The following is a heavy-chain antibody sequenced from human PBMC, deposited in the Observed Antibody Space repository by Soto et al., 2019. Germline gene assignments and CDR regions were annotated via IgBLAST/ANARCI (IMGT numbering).Heavy chain of an antibody. J-gene: IGHJ4*02. Sequence: SETLSLTCALSVVSISSGNWWTWVRQTPQRGLEYIGEIFHDGTANYYPSFERRVAISVDTSKNQFSLKLTSVTAADTAIYFCARLVYDTSLNHMYFDFWGEGAFDTVSS. D-gene: IGHD2-8*01. CDR1: VVSISSGNW. CDR2: IFHDGTA. CDR3: ARLVYDTSLNHMYFDF. V-gene: IGHV4-4*02.